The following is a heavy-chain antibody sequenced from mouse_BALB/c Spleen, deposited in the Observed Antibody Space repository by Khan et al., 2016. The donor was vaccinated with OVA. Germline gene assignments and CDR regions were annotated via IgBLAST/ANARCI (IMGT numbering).Heavy chain of an antibody. D-gene: IGHD1-1*01. Sequence: VQLKQSGPELVRPGASVKISCTASGYSFTGYFMNWVMQSHGKSLEWIGRINPHIGETFYNQRFQDKATLTVDESSSKAHMELRSLASEDSAVDYCTRIYRSDLDHGGQGTTLTVAS. V-gene: IGHV1-20*02. CDR2: INPHIGET. CDR1: GYSFTGYF. J-gene: IGHJ2*01. CDR3: TRIYRSDLDH.